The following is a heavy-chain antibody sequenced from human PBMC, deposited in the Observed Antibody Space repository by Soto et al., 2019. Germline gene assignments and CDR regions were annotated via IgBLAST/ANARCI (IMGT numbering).Heavy chain of an antibody. CDR3: ARWEGYSGYDSHKNPGWFDP. Sequence: SETLSLTCAVSGGSISSGGYSWSWIRQPPGKGLEWIGYIYHSGSTYYNPSLKSRVTISVDRSKNQFSLKLSSVTAADTAVYYCARWEGYSGYDSHKNPGWFDPWGQGTLVTVSS. CDR1: GGSISSGGYS. CDR2: IYHSGST. D-gene: IGHD5-12*01. J-gene: IGHJ5*02. V-gene: IGHV4-30-2*01.